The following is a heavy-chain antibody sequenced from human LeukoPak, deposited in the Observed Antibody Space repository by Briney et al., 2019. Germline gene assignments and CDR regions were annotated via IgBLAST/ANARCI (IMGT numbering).Heavy chain of an antibody. J-gene: IGHJ4*02. Sequence: PSQTLSLTCTVSGGSISSGGYYWSWIRQHPGKGLEWIGYIYYSGSTYYNPSLKSRVTISVDTSKNQFSLKLSSVTAADTAVYYCARVGYYYGDMCSDYWGQGTLVTVSS. CDR3: ARVGYYYGDMCSDY. CDR1: GGSISSGGYY. V-gene: IGHV4-31*03. D-gene: IGHD3-10*01. CDR2: IYYSGST.